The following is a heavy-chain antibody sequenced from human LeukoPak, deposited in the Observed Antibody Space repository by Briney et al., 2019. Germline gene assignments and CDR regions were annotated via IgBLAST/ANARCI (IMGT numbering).Heavy chain of an antibody. D-gene: IGHD1-26*01. J-gene: IGHJ4*02. CDR2: IYPGDSDT. CDR1: GYSFTTYW. Sequence: GESLKISCKGSGYSFTTYWIAWVRQMPGKGLEWMGVIYPGDSDTRYSPSFQGQVTLSADKSISTAYLQWSSLKASDTAIYYCARALVGAATLTYWGQGTLVTVSS. CDR3: ARALVGAATLTY. V-gene: IGHV5-51*01.